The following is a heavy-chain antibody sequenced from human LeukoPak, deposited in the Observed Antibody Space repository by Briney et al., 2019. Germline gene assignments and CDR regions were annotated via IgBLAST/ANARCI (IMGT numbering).Heavy chain of an antibody. Sequence: IPGGSLRLSCAASGFTLSNAWMSWVRQAPGKGLEWVGRIKSKTDGGTTDHAAPVKGRFTISRDDSKNTLYLQMNSLKTEDTAVYYCTTDLISRDGYRMGVFGYWGQGTLVTVSS. J-gene: IGHJ4*02. V-gene: IGHV3-15*01. CDR1: GFTLSNAW. CDR2: IKSKTDGGTT. CDR3: TTDLISRDGYRMGVFGY. D-gene: IGHD5-24*01.